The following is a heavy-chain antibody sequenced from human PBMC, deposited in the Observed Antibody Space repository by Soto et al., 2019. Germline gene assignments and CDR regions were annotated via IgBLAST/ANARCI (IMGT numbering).Heavy chain of an antibody. J-gene: IGHJ4*02. CDR1: GGSISSSSYY. V-gene: IGHV4-39*01. CDR2: IYYSGST. CDR3: ARSLPSVFGVVVRPIN. Sequence: QLQLQESGPGLVKPSETLSLTCTVSGGSISSSSYYWGWIRQPPGKGLEWIGSIYYSGSTYYNPSLKSRVTISVDTSKNQFSLKLSSVTAADTAVYYCARSLPSVFGVVVRPINWGQGTLVTVSS. D-gene: IGHD3-3*01.